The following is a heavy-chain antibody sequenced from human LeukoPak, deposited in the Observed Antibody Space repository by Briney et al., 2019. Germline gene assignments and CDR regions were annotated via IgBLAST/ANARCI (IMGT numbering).Heavy chain of an antibody. V-gene: IGHV3-21*01. CDR3: ARDYYDNVMDV. Sequence: GGSLRPSCAASGFTFSSYSINWVRQAPGKGLEWVSSISSSSSYIYYADSVKGRFTISRGNAKNSLYLQMNSLRAEDTAVYYCARDYYDNVMDVWGQGTTVTVSS. CDR2: ISSSSSYI. D-gene: IGHD3-22*01. CDR1: GFTFSSYS. J-gene: IGHJ6*02.